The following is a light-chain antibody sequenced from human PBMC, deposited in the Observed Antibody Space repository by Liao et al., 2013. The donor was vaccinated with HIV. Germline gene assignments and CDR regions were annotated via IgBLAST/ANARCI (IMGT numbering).Light chain of an antibody. Sequence: SYELTQPPSVSVSPGQTASITCSGDELGDKFVSWYQQRPGQSPVLVIYEDSQRPSGIPERFSGSNSGNTATLTISRVEAGDEADYYCQVWDSSSDHYVFGTGTKVTVL. CDR3: QVWDSSSDHYV. CDR2: EDS. J-gene: IGLJ1*01. CDR1: ELGDKF. V-gene: IGLV3-1*01.